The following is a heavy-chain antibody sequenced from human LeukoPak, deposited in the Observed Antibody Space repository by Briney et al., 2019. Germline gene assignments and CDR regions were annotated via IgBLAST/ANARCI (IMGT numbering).Heavy chain of an antibody. CDR2: ISGSGGST. CDR3: AKDKDYYGSGSYLDY. J-gene: IGHJ4*02. Sequence: PAGGSLRLSCAASGFTFSSYAMSWVRQAPGKGLEWVSAISGSGGSTYYADSVKGRFTISRDNSKNTLYLQMNSLRAEDTAVYYCAKDKDYYGSGSYLDYWGQGTLVTVSS. CDR1: GFTFSSYA. V-gene: IGHV3-23*01. D-gene: IGHD3-10*01.